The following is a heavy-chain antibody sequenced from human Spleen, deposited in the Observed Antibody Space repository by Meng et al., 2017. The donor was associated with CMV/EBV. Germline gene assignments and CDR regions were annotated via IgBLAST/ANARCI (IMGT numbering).Heavy chain of an antibody. D-gene: IGHD3-10*01. CDR3: ARGHYYGSGSPFDP. J-gene: IGHJ5*02. Sequence: SGYTFTNYDIQWVRQPTGQGLEWMGWVNPKNGKIGYAQKFQGRVTMTTNTSISTAYMDLSSLRSEDTAVYYCARGHYYGSGSPFDPWGQGTRITVSS. CDR1: GYTFTNYD. V-gene: IGHV1-8*01. CDR2: VNPKNGKI.